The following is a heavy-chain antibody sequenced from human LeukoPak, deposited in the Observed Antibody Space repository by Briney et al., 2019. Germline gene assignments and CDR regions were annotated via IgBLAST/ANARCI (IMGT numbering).Heavy chain of an antibody. CDR3: ARVLSRYCSSTSCYTDAFDI. V-gene: IGHV4-34*01. CDR1: GGSFSGYY. CDR2: INHSGST. Sequence: SETLSLTCAVYGGSFSGYYWSWIRQPPGKGLEWIGEINHSGSTNYNPSLKSRVTISVDTSKNQFSLELSSVTAADTAVYYCARVLSRYCSSTSCYTDAFDIWGQGTMVTVSS. J-gene: IGHJ3*02. D-gene: IGHD2-2*02.